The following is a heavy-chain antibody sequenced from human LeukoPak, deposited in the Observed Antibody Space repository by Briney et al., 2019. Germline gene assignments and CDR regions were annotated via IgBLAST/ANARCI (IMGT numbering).Heavy chain of an antibody. CDR3: ARGGYYDSSGYYPIDY. CDR2: ISSSSSYI. Sequence: GGSLRLSCAASGFTFSSYSMNWVRQAPGKGLEWVSSISSSSSYIYCADSVKGRFTISRDNAKNSLYLQMNSLRAEDTAVYYCARGGYYDSSGYYPIDYWGQGTLVTVSS. J-gene: IGHJ4*02. D-gene: IGHD3-22*01. CDR1: GFTFSSYS. V-gene: IGHV3-21*01.